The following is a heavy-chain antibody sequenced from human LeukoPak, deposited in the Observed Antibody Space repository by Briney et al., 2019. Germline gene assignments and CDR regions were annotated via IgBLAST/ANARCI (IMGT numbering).Heavy chain of an antibody. V-gene: IGHV4-34*01. J-gene: IGHJ4*02. CDR3: ASSNYYGSGSYCY. CDR1: GGSFSGYY. CDR2: INHSGST. Sequence: SETLSLTCAVYGGSFSGYYWSWIRQPPGKGLEWIGEINHSGSTNYNPSLKSRVTISVDTSKNQFSLKLSSVTAADTAVYYCASSNYYGSGSYCYWGQGTLVTVSS. D-gene: IGHD3-10*01.